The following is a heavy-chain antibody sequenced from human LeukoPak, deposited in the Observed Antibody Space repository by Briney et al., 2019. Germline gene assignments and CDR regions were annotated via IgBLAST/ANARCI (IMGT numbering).Heavy chain of an antibody. CDR2: ISGSGSA. Sequence: GGSLRLSCAASGFTLSSYAMNWVRQAPGKGLEWVSAISGSGSAYYADSVKGRFTISRDNSKNTLYLQTNSLRAEDTAVYYCAKDGKIRNWNYYQAKPVYWGQGTLVTVSS. D-gene: IGHD1-7*01. J-gene: IGHJ4*02. CDR3: AKDGKIRNWNYYQAKPVY. CDR1: GFTLSSYA. V-gene: IGHV3-23*01.